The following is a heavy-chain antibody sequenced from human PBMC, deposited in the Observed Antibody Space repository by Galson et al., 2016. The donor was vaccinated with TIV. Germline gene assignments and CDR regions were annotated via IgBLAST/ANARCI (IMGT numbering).Heavy chain of an antibody. J-gene: IGHJ6*02. V-gene: IGHV1-69*13. CDR1: GDTFSTYP. CDR2: FIPLFGTA. D-gene: IGHD5-18*01. CDR3: AKDRNTAMVTYHYYYGMDV. Sequence: SVKVSCKASGDTFSTYPFNWVRQAPGQGLEWVGGFIPLFGTANYAQKFQGRVTITADESTSTLYMEVSSLRSEDTAVYYCAKDRNTAMVTYHYYYGMDVWGQGTTVIVSS.